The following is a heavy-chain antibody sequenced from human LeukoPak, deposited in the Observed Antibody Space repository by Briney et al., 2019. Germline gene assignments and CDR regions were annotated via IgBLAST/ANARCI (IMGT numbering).Heavy chain of an antibody. CDR3: ARQAPGYSYGYVY. V-gene: IGHV4-39*01. CDR2: IYYSGST. CDR1: GGSISSYY. Sequence: PSETLSLTCTVSGGSISSYYWGWIRQPPGKGLEWIGSIYYSGSTYYNPSLKSRVTISVDTSKNQFSLKLSSVTAADTAVYYCARQAPGYSYGYVYWGQGTLVTVSS. D-gene: IGHD5-18*01. J-gene: IGHJ4*02.